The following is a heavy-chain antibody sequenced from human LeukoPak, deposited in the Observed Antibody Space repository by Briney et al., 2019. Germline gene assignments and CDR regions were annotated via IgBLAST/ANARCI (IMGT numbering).Heavy chain of an antibody. CDR2: IYHSGTT. V-gene: IGHV4-30-2*01. CDR1: GGSISSGGYY. CDR3: ARGGLDYYASGY. J-gene: IGHJ4*02. Sequence: SETLSLTCTVSGGSISSGGYYWSWIRQPPGKGLEWIGYIYHSGTTYYNPSLKSRVTISVDRSKNQFSLKLSSVTAADTAVYYCARGGLDYYASGYWGQGTLVTVSS. D-gene: IGHD3-10*01.